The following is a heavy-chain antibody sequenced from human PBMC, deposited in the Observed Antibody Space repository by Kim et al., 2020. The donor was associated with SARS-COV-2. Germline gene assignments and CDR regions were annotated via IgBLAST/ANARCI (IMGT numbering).Heavy chain of an antibody. CDR1: GGSISSSSYY. V-gene: IGHV4-39*07. CDR3: ARRDSSGWYFFAFDI. D-gene: IGHD6-19*01. Sequence: SETLSLTCTVSGGSISSSSYYWGWIRQPPGKGLEWIGSIYYSGSTYYNPSLKSRVTISVDTSKNQFSLKLSSVTAADTAVYYCARRDSSGWYFFAFDIWGQGTMVTVSS. CDR2: IYYSGST. J-gene: IGHJ3*02.